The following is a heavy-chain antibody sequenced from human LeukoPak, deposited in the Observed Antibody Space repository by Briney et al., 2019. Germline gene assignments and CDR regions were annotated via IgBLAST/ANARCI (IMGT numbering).Heavy chain of an antibody. CDR3: AKEKDYYDSSALGY. J-gene: IGHJ4*02. Sequence: GGSLRLSCAASGFTFSSYAMSWVRQAPGKGLEWVSAISGSGGSTYYADSVKGRFTISRDNSKNTLYLQMNSLRAEDTALYYCAKEKDYYDSSALGYWGQGTLVTVSS. CDR2: ISGSGGST. CDR1: GFTFSSYA. V-gene: IGHV3-23*01. D-gene: IGHD3-22*01.